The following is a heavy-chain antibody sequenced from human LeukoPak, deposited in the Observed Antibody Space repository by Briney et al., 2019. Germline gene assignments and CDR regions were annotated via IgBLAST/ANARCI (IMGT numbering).Heavy chain of an antibody. CDR3: ARTGGSYPDLLWYFDL. V-gene: IGHV1-46*01. D-gene: IGHD1-26*01. CDR2: INPSGGST. Sequence: ASVKVSCKASGYTFTSYYMHWVRQAPGQGLEWKGIINPSGGSTSYAQKFQGRVTMTRDTSTSTVYMELSSLRSEDTAVYYCARTGGSYPDLLWYFDLWGRGTLVTVSS. CDR1: GYTFTSYY. J-gene: IGHJ2*01.